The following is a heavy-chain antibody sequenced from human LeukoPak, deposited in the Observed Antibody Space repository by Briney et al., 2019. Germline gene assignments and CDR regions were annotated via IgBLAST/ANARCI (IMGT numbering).Heavy chain of an antibody. J-gene: IGHJ4*02. CDR3: ARGSYYGSGSYFRAPDY. V-gene: IGHV3-30-3*01. CDR1: GFTFSSYA. D-gene: IGHD3-10*01. Sequence: GGSLRLSCAASGFTFSSYAMHWVRQAPGKGLEWVAVISYDGSNKYYADSVKGRFTISRDNSKNTLYLQMNSLRAEDTAVYYCARGSYYGSGSYFRAPDYWGQGTLVTVSS. CDR2: ISYDGSNK.